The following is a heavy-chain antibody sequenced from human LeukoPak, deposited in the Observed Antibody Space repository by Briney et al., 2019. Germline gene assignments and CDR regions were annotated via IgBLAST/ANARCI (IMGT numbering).Heavy chain of an antibody. V-gene: IGHV3-33*02. CDR1: GFTFSSHG. J-gene: IGHJ4*02. D-gene: IGHD3-16*01. CDR2: IWYDGSNK. Sequence: GGSLRLSCTASGFTFSSHGMHWVRQAPGKGLEWEAVIWYDGSNKYYGDSAKGRFTISRDNSKNALFLQMNSLRVEDTAVYYCARWGPDKRFDYWGQGAPVTVSP. CDR3: ARWGPDKRFDY.